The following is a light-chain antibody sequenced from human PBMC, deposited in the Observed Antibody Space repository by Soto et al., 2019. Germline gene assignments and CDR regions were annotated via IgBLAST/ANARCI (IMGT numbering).Light chain of an antibody. CDR2: AAS. J-gene: IGKJ1*01. CDR3: QHYNSYSEA. CDR1: QGVANY. Sequence: DIQMTQSPSTLSASVGDRVTITCRASQGVANYFAWYQQKPGKAPNLLIYAASTLQGGVPSRFSGSGAGTEFTLTISSLQPDDFATYYCQHYNSYSEAFGQGTKVDIK. V-gene: IGKV1-5*01.